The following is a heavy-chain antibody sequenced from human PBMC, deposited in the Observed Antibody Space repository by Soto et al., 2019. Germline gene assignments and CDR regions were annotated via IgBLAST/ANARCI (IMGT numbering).Heavy chain of an antibody. V-gene: IGHV4-39*01. Sequence: LSLTCSVSGVSISSFTYYWGWIRQPPGKGLEWIGTVYYNENTYYNPSLKSRVTITVDTAKNQFSLNLRSVTAADTAMYFCARRERYYGSPGWFDPWGPGTLVTVSS. CDR3: ARRERYYGSPGWFDP. D-gene: IGHD3-10*01. CDR1: GVSISSFTYY. CDR2: VYYNENT. J-gene: IGHJ5*02.